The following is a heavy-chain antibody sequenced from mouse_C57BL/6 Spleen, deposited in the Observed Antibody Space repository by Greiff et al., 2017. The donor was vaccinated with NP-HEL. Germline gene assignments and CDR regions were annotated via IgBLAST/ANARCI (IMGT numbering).Heavy chain of an antibody. CDR2: INPSSGYT. J-gene: IGHJ1*03. V-gene: IGHV1-4*01. CDR1: GYTFTSYT. CDR3: ARGGYYGSSYHWYFDV. D-gene: IGHD1-1*01. Sequence: QVQLKESGAELARPGASVKMSCKASGYTFTSYTMHWVKQRPGQGLEWIGYINPSSGYTKYNQKFKDKATLTADKSSSTAYMQLSSLTSEDSAVYYCARGGYYGSSYHWYFDVWGTGTTVTVSS.